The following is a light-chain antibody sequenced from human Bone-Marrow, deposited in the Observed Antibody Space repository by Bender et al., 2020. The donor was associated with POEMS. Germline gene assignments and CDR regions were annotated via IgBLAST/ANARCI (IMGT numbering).Light chain of an antibody. CDR3: SSYAPGATWV. V-gene: IGLV2-23*01. CDR2: EDS. J-gene: IGLJ3*02. CDR1: SSTVGRYNL. Sequence: QSALTQPASVSGSPGQSITISCTGSSSTVGRYNLVSWYQQHPGKAPKLIIYEDSKRPSGTAHRFSGSKSDNTASLTISGLQSGDEADYYCSSYAPGATWVFGGGTKVAVL.